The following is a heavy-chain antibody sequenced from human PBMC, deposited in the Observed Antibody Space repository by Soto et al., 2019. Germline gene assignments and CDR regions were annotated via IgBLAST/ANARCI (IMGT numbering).Heavy chain of an antibody. D-gene: IGHD6-19*01. J-gene: IGHJ4*02. CDR3: ARSQWLVRPLWYYFDY. Sequence: SETLSLTCTVSGGSISSSSYYWGWIRQPPGKGLEWIGSIYYSGSTYYNPSLKSRVTISVDTSKNQFSLKLSSVTAADTAVYYCARSQWLVRPLWYYFDYWGQGTLVTVSS. CDR1: GGSISSSSYY. V-gene: IGHV4-39*01. CDR2: IYYSGST.